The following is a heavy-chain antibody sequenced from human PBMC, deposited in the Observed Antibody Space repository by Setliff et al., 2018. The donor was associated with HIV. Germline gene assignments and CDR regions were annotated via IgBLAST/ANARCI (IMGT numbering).Heavy chain of an antibody. CDR3: AKVDNGHCTSASCRDFDY. CDR2: IDPSGSRI. D-gene: IGHD2-2*03. Sequence: GWSLRLSCAASEFTLSGYSMSWVRQVPGKGLEWVSAIDPSGSRIFYSDSVKGRFTISRDNSKNTLYLQMNSLTAEDTAVYYCAKVDNGHCTSASCRDFDYWGQGTLVTVSS. J-gene: IGHJ4*02. V-gene: IGHV3-23*01. CDR1: EFTLSGYS.